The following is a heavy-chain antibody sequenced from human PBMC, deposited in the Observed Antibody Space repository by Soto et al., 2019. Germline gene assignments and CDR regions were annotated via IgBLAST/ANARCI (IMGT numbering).Heavy chain of an antibody. J-gene: IGHJ3*02. Sequence: SGGSLRLSCAASGFTVSSNYMSWVRQAPGKGLEWVSVIYSGGSTYYADSVKGRFTISRDNSKNTLYLQMNSLRAEDTAVYYCALDPSIVEAFDIWGQGTMVTVSS. CDR1: GFTVSSNY. CDR2: IYSGGST. CDR3: ALDPSIVEAFDI. V-gene: IGHV3-66*01. D-gene: IGHD3-22*01.